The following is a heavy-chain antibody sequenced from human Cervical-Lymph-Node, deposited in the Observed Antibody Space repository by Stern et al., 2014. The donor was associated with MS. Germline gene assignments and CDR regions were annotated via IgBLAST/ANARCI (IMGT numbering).Heavy chain of an antibody. CDR2: INPKSGDT. V-gene: IGHV1-2*06. CDR3: ARDFRWSVVGYSPASDYIPHFDH. Sequence: VQLEESGAEVKKPWASVKVSCKASGYTFTDYFLHWVRQAPGQGLGWMGRINPKSGDTQYAHNCQGAIIMTSDTSTSTAFLELSSLRFDDTAVFFCARDFRWSVVGYSPASDYIPHFDHWGQGTLVTVSS. CDR1: GYTFTDYF. J-gene: IGHJ4*02. D-gene: IGHD3-16*01.